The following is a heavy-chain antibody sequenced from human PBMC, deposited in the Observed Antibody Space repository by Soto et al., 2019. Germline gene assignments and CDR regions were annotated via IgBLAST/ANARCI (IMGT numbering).Heavy chain of an antibody. D-gene: IGHD3-22*01. CDR2: IYYSGST. Sequence: SETLSLSCTVSGGSISSYYWSWIRQPPGKGLELIGYIYYSGSTNYNPSLKIRVAISVDTSKNQFSLKLSSVTAAHTAVYDCARVDYYDSSGYDLIDYWGQGTLVTVS. J-gene: IGHJ4*02. CDR3: ARVDYYDSSGYDLIDY. CDR1: GGSISSYY. V-gene: IGHV4-59*12.